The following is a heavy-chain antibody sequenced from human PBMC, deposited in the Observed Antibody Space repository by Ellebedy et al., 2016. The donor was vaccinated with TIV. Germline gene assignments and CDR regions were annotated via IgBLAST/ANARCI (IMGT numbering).Heavy chain of an antibody. D-gene: IGHD3/OR15-3a*01. V-gene: IGHV4-39*01. CDR1: GDSVSGDYVNSYY. CDR2: IYYGGNT. CDR3: ARNVLIFTFDKWYSDL. J-gene: IGHJ2*01. Sequence: SETLSLTCTVSGDSVSGDYVNSYYWSWIRQSPVKGLEWIGTIYYGGNTYYSPSLKSRVTISVDTSKNQFSLELNSVTAAETAVYYCARNVLIFTFDKWYSDLWGRGTLVTVSS.